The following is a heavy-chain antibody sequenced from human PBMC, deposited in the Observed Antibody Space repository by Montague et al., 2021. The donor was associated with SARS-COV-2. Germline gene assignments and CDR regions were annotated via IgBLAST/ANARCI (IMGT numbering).Heavy chain of an antibody. J-gene: IGHJ5*02. Sequence: RLSLSASGFTFSSYSMNLVRQAPGKGLEWVSSISSSSSYIYYADSVKGRFTVSRDNAKNSLYLQMNSLRAEDTAVYYCARDDYVWGSYRYSQYNWFDPWGQGTLVTVSS. V-gene: IGHV3-21*01. D-gene: IGHD3-16*02. CDR2: ISSSSSYI. CDR1: GFTFSSYS. CDR3: ARDDYVWGSYRYSQYNWFDP.